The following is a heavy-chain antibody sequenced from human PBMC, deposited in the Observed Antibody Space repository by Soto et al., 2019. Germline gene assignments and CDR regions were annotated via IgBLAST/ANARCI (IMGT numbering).Heavy chain of an antibody. CDR2: ISGSGGST. D-gene: IGHD3-3*01. CDR1: GLTFSSYA. CDR3: AKDPKVRFLEWLLFGPDY. Sequence: GGSLRLSCAASGLTFSSYAMSWVRQAPGKGLEWVSAISGSGGSTYYADSVKGRFTISRDNSKNTLYLQMNSLRAEDTAVYYCAKDPKVRFLEWLLFGPDYWGQGTLVTVSS. J-gene: IGHJ4*02. V-gene: IGHV3-23*01.